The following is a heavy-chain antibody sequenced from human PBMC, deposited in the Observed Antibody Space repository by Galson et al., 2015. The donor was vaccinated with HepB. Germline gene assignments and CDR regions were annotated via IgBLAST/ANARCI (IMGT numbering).Heavy chain of an antibody. V-gene: IGHV1-18*01. CDR2: ISAYNGNT. CDR1: GYTFTSYG. Sequence: SVKVSCKASGYTFTSYGISWVRQAPGQGLEWMGWISAYNGNTNYAQKLQGRVTMTTDTSTSTAYMELRSLRSDDTAVYYCARGTFGGVILYYMDVWGKGTTVTVSS. D-gene: IGHD3-16*02. J-gene: IGHJ6*03. CDR3: ARGTFGGVILYYMDV.